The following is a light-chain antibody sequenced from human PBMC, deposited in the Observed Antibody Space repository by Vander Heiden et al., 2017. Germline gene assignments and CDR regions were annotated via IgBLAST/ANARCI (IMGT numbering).Light chain of an antibody. CDR2: AAS. V-gene: IGKV1-39*01. J-gene: IGKJ4*01. CDR1: QSISSY. CDR3: QQSYSTPST. Sequence: DIQMTPSPSSLSASVGDRVTITCRASQSISSYLNWYQQKPGKAPKLLIYAASSLQSGVPSRFSGSGSGTDFTLTISSLQPEDFATYYCQQSYSTPSTFGGGTKVEIK.